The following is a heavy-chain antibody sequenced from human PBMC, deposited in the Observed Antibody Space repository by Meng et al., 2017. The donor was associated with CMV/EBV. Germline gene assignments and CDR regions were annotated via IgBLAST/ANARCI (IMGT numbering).Heavy chain of an antibody. Sequence: GESLKISCAASGFTFDDYGMSWVRQAPGKGLEWVSHINWSGGSTGYVDSVKGRFTIFRDNAKNSLCLQMNSLRVEDTAFYYCAREAIVGAASDYWGQGTLVTVSS. CDR2: INWSGGST. J-gene: IGHJ4*02. D-gene: IGHD1-26*01. V-gene: IGHV3-20*04. CDR3: AREAIVGAASDY. CDR1: GFTFDDYG.